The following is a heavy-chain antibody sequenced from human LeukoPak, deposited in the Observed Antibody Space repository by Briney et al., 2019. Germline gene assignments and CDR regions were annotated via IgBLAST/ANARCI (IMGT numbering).Heavy chain of an antibody. J-gene: IGHJ4*02. V-gene: IGHV4-39*02. CDR1: GGSISSSSYY. CDR2: IYYSGST. CDR3: VRDYSNFVQGD. Sequence: PSETLSLTCTVSGGSISSSSYYWGWIRQPPGKGLEWIGSIYYSGSTYYNPSLKSRVTISVDTSKNRFSLNLISVTATDTAVYYCVRDYSNFVQGDWGQGTLVTVSS. D-gene: IGHD4-11*01.